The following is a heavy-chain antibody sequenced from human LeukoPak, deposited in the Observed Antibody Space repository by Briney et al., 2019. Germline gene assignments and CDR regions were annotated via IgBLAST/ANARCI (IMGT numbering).Heavy chain of an antibody. CDR1: GFTFSSYW. D-gene: IGHD2-15*01. Sequence: PGGSLRLSCAASGFTFSSYWMSWVRQAPGKGLEWVANVEQDGSEKYYVDSVKGRFTISRDNAKNSLYLLMNSLRAEDTAVYYCARDAGCSGGSCSLGWFDPWGQGTLVTVSS. CDR2: VEQDGSEK. CDR3: ARDAGCSGGSCSLGWFDP. J-gene: IGHJ5*02. V-gene: IGHV3-7*01.